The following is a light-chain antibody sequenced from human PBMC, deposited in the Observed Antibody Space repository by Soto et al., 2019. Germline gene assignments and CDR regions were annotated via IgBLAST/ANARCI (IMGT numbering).Light chain of an antibody. CDR3: QQANSFPLT. V-gene: IGKV1-12*01. J-gene: IGKJ4*01. CDR1: QDINTW. Sequence: DIQMTQSPSSVSASVGDRVTFTCRASQDINTWLAWYQKKPGKAPHLLIYAASTLHSGVPSRFSGSGSGTHFPLTISRLQPEDFGTSYCQQANSFPLTFGGGTKV. CDR2: AAS.